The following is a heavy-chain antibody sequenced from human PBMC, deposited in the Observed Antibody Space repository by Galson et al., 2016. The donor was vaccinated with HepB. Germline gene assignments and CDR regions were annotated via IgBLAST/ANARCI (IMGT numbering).Heavy chain of an antibody. CDR2: ISSGGDIT. Sequence: SLRLSCAASGFTSSDYPMSWIRQAPGKGLQWLSHISSGGDITYYADSVRGRFTVSRDNSKNSLYLQMNILRAEDTAIYYCVRVAAGGNFFGYWGQGTLVTVSS. J-gene: IGHJ4*02. CDR3: VRVAAGGNFFGY. CDR1: GFTSSDYP. V-gene: IGHV3-11*04. D-gene: IGHD3-16*01.